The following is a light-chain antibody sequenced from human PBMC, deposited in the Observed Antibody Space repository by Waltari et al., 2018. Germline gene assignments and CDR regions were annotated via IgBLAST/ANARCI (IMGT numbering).Light chain of an antibody. CDR3: QQYNNWALT. Sequence: EIVMTQSPATLSVSPGERATLSCRASQSVSSNLALYQQKPGQAPRLLIYGASTRASCIPAMFSGRGSGTEFTLTISSLQSEDFAVYYGQQYNNWALTFGGGTKVEIK. V-gene: IGKV3-15*01. CDR1: QSVSSN. CDR2: GAS. J-gene: IGKJ4*01.